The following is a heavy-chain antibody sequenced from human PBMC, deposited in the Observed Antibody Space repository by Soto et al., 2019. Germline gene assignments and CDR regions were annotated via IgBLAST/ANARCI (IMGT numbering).Heavy chain of an antibody. CDR2: IIPIFGTA. D-gene: IGHD2-15*01. J-gene: IGHJ3*02. Sequence: ASVKISCKASGGNFSSYAISWVRQAPGQWLEWVGGIIPIFGTANYAQKFQGRVTITADESTSTAYMELISLRSEDTAVYYCARERARGGGSGAFDIWGQGTMVTVSS. V-gene: IGHV1-69*13. CDR3: ARERARGGGSGAFDI. CDR1: GGNFSSYA.